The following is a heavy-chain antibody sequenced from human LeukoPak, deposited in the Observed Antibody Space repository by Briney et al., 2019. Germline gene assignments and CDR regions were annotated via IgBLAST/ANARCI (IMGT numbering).Heavy chain of an antibody. CDR3: ARGGVVRKNGMDV. D-gene: IGHD2-8*02. J-gene: IGHJ6*02. CDR2: INHSGST. Sequence: SETLSLTCTVSGGSISSSSYYWSWIRQPPGKGLEWIGEINHSGSTNYNPSLKSRVTISVDTSKNQFSLKLSSVTAADTAVYYCARGGVVRKNGMDVWGQGTTVTVSS. V-gene: IGHV4-39*07. CDR1: GGSISSSSYY.